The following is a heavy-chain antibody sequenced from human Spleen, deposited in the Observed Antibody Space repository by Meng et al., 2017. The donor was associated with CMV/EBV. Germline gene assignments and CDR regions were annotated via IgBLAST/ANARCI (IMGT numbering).Heavy chain of an antibody. CDR3: ARGESYNILTGYYPLIGAFDI. Sequence: SETLSLTCTVSGGSVSSGSYYWSWIRQPPGKGLEWIGHIYHSGSTNYNPSLKSRVTISVDTSRNQISLKLSSVTAADTAVYYCARGESYNILTGYYPLIGAFDIWGQGTMVTVSS. CDR1: GGSVSSGSYY. J-gene: IGHJ3*02. CDR2: IYHSGST. D-gene: IGHD3-9*01. V-gene: IGHV4-61*01.